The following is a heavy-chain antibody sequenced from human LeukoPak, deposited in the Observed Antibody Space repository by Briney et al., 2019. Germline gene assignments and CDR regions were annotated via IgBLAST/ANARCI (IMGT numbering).Heavy chain of an antibody. D-gene: IGHD6-19*01. V-gene: IGHV4-61*05. J-gene: IGHJ4*02. CDR2: IYTSGST. CDR3: ARLVRCLVQD. CDR1: GGSISRSSYY. Sequence: SETLSLTCTVSGGSISRSSYYWGWILQPPGKGLEWIGRIYTSGSTNYNPSLKSRVTMSVDTSKNQFSLKLSSVTAADTAVYYCARLVRCLVQDWGQGTLVTVSS.